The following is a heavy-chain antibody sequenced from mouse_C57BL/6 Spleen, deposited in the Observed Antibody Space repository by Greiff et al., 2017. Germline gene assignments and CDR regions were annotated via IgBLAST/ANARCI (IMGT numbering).Heavy chain of an antibody. D-gene: IGHD1-1*01. CDR3: ARSYYGSSYGRFAY. Sequence: QVQLQQSGPELVKPGASVQISCKASGYAFSSSWMNWVKQRPGKGLEWIGRIYPGAGDTNYNGKFKGKATLTADKSSSTAYMQLSSLTSEDSAVYFCARSYYGSSYGRFAYWGQGTLVTVSA. V-gene: IGHV1-82*01. CDR1: GYAFSSSW. J-gene: IGHJ3*01. CDR2: IYPGAGDT.